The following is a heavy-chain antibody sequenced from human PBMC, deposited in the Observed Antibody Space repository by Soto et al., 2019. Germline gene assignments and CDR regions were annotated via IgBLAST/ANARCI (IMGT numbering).Heavy chain of an antibody. Sequence: EVQLLESGGGLVQPGGSLRLSCAASGFTFSSYAMRWVRQAPVKGVEWVSAISGSVGSTYYADSVKGRFTITRDNSKNTLYLQMNSLRAQDTAVYYCAIRGSGSYYDYWSQGTLVTVSS. D-gene: IGHD1-26*01. CDR3: AIRGSGSYYDY. CDR1: GFTFSSYA. CDR2: ISGSVGST. J-gene: IGHJ4*02. V-gene: IGHV3-23*01.